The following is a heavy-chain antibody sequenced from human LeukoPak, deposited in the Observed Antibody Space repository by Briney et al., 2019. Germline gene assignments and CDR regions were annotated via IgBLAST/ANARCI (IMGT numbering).Heavy chain of an antibody. V-gene: IGHV3-33*01. CDR1: GFTFSSYG. CDR2: IWYDGSNK. J-gene: IGHJ4*02. Sequence: PGGSLRLSCAASGFTFSSYGMHWVRQAPGKGLEWVAVIWYDGSNKYYADSVKGRFTISRDNSKKPLYLQMNSLRAEDTAVYYCARGNWNYSFDYWGQGTLVTVSS. CDR3: ARGNWNYSFDY. D-gene: IGHD1-7*01.